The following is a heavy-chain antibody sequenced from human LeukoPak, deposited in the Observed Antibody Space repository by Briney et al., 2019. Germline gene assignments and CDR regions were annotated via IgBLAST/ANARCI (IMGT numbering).Heavy chain of an antibody. Sequence: SETLSLTCTVSGGSISSYYWSWIRQPPGKGLEWIGYIYYSGSTNYNPSLKSRVTISVDTSKNQFSLKLSSVTAADTAVYYCAGYGGNSWGYYYYYYMDVWGKGTTVTVSS. CDR2: IYYSGST. J-gene: IGHJ6*03. V-gene: IGHV4-59*01. D-gene: IGHD4-23*01. CDR3: AGYGGNSWGYYYYYYMDV. CDR1: GGSISSYY.